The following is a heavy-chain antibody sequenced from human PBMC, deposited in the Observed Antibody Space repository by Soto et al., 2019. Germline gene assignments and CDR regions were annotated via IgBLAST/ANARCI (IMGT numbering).Heavy chain of an antibody. Sequence: EASVKVSCKASGYTFTSYAMHWVRQAPGQRLEWMGWINAGNGNTKYSQKFQGRVTITRDTSASTAYMELSSLRSEDTAVYYCASLLGYCSSTSCYGYYYGMDVWGQGTTVTVSS. D-gene: IGHD2-2*01. J-gene: IGHJ6*02. V-gene: IGHV1-3*01. CDR3: ASLLGYCSSTSCYGYYYGMDV. CDR1: GYTFTSYA. CDR2: INAGNGNT.